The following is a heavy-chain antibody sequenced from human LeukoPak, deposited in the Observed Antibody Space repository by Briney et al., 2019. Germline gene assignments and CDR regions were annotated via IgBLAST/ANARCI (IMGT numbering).Heavy chain of an antibody. V-gene: IGHV3-30-3*01. Sequence: PGGSLRLSCAASGFTFSSYAMHWVRQAPGKGLEWVAVISYDGSNKYYADSVKGRFTISRDNSKNTLYLQMSSLRAEDTAVYYCASSLNYDSSGYLGYWGQGTLVTVSS. D-gene: IGHD3-22*01. CDR2: ISYDGSNK. CDR3: ASSLNYDSSGYLGY. J-gene: IGHJ4*02. CDR1: GFTFSSYA.